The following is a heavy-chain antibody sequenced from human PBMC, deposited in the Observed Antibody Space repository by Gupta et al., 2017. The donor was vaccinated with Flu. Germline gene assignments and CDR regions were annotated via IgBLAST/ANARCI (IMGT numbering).Heavy chain of an antibody. V-gene: IGHV3-23*01. CDR3: AKSLAAVGARPILDY. CDR2: ISGSGTST. Sequence: QAPGKGLEWVSAISGSGTSTYYADSVKGRFAISRDNSKNMLYLQLDSLRAEDTAVYYCAKSLAAVGARPILDYWGQGTLVTVSS. D-gene: IGHD6-6*01. J-gene: IGHJ4*02.